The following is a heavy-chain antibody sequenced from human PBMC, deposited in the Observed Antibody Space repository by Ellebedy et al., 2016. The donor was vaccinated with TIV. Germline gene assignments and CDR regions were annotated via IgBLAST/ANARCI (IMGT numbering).Heavy chain of an antibody. J-gene: IGHJ6*02. CDR2: TSAYNGNT. CDR1: GYTLTELS. D-gene: IGHD2-21*01. V-gene: IGHV1-18*01. CDR3: ATTEEAVSYYYYGMDV. Sequence: ASVKVSCKVSGYTLTELSIHWVRQAPGQGLEWMGWTSAYNGNTNYAPKLQGRVTMTTDTSTSTAYMELRSLRSDDTAVYYCATTEEAVSYYYYGMDVWGQGTAVTVSS.